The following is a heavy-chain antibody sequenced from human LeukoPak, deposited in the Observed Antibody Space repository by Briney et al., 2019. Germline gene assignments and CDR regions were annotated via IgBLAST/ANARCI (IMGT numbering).Heavy chain of an antibody. CDR2: ISGSGGST. Sequence: PGGSLRLSCAASGFTFSSYGMSWVRQAPGKGLEWVSAISGSGGSTYYADSVKGRFTISRDNSKNTLYLQMNSLRAEDTAVYYCAKDYYDSYYFDYWGQGTLVTVSS. CDR3: AKDYYDSYYFDY. J-gene: IGHJ4*02. D-gene: IGHD3-22*01. CDR1: GFTFSSYG. V-gene: IGHV3-23*01.